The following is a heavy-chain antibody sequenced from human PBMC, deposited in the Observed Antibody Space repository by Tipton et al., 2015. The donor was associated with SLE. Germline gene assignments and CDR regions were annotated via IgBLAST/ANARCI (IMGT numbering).Heavy chain of an antibody. CDR1: GGSFGGYY. Sequence: LRLSCSIYGGSFGGYYWSWIRQPPGKGLEWIGEIKHGGSANYNPSLKSRVTISVDTSKNQFSLKLSSVTAAETAVYYCAQAHLWGSYRYASDIWGQGTMVTVSS. CDR2: IKHGGSA. V-gene: IGHV4-34*01. J-gene: IGHJ3*02. D-gene: IGHD3-16*02. CDR3: AQAHLWGSYRYASDI.